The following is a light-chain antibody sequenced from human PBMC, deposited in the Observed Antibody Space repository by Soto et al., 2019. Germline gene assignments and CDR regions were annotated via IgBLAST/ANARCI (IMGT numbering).Light chain of an antibody. J-gene: IGKJ1*01. CDR3: QHGYCPPRT. CDR2: AAS. V-gene: IGKV1-6*01. Sequence: AIHMTQSPSSLSASVGYRVTITCRASQGIRNDLGWYQQKPGKAPKRLIYAASSLQSGVPSRFSASGSGTDFTLTLNMLQPEDFVTYCSQHGYCPPRTFGQGTKVDI. CDR1: QGIRND.